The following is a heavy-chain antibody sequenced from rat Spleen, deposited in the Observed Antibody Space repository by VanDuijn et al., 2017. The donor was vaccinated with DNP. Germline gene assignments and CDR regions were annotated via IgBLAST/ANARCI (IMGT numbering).Heavy chain of an antibody. CDR1: GLTFSNAD. Sequence: EVHLVGSGGGLVQPGRSLKLSCGASGLTFSNADMAWVRQAPTRGLEWVASISSSGDKIYYRDSVKGRFTISRDNAKSTLYLQMDSLRSEDTATYYCAIDLQTGRAWGQGTSVTVSS. V-gene: IGHV5-25*01. J-gene: IGHJ4*01. CDR3: AIDLQTGRA. CDR2: ISSSGDKI. D-gene: IGHD3-2*01.